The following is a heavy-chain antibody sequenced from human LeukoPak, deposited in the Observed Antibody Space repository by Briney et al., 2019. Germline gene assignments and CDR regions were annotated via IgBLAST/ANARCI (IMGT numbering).Heavy chain of an antibody. D-gene: IGHD5-24*01. CDR3: TRDRGWQQFDS. Sequence: CDSGGSTFYADSVKGRFTISRDNSKNSLYLQMNSLRDDDTAVYFCTRDRGWQQFDSWGQGTLVTVSS. CDR2: CDSGGST. J-gene: IGHJ4*02. V-gene: IGHV3-23*01.